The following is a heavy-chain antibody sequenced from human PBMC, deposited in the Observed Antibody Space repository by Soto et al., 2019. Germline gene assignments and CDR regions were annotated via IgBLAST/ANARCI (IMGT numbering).Heavy chain of an antibody. CDR1: GGSFSGYY. Sequence: QVQLQQWGAGLLKPSETLSLTCAVYGGSFSGYYWSWIRQPPGKGLEWIGEINHSGSTNSNPSLKSRVTTSVDTSKNQVSLKLRSVTAADTAVYYCARVSGIYYYGMDVWGQGTTVTVSS. V-gene: IGHV4-34*01. CDR3: ARVSGIYYYGMDV. J-gene: IGHJ6*02. D-gene: IGHD3-10*01. CDR2: INHSGST.